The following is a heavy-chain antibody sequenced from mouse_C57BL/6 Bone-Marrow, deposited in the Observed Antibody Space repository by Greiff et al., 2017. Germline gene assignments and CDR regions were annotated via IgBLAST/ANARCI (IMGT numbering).Heavy chain of an antibody. CDR3: ARRGYAMDY. CDR2: IYPGGGYT. V-gene: IGHV1-55*01. Sequence: VQLQQPGAELVKPGASVKMSCKASGYTFTSYWITWVKQRPGHGLEWIGDIYPGGGYTNYNEKFKGKATLTADKSSSTAYMQFSSLTSEDSAIYYCARRGYAMDYWGQGTSVTVSS. CDR1: GYTFTSYW. J-gene: IGHJ4*01.